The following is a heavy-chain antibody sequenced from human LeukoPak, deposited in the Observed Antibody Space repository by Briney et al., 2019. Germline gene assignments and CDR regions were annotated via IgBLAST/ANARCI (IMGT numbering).Heavy chain of an antibody. J-gene: IGHJ6*02. D-gene: IGHD3-3*01. CDR1: GGSISSYY. CDR3: ARAYDFWSGSYYYYGMDV. V-gene: IGHV4-59*01. CDR2: IYYSGST. Sequence: SETLSLTCTVSGGSISSYYWSWIRQPPGKGLEWIGYIYYSGSTNYNPSLKSRVTISVDTSKNQFSLKLSSVTAADTAVYYCARAYDFWSGSYYYYGMDVWGQGTTVTVSS.